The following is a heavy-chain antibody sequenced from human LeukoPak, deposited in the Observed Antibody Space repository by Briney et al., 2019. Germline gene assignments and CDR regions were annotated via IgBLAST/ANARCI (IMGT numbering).Heavy chain of an antibody. Sequence: PGGSLRLSCAASGFTFSSCVMLWVPQAPGRGREYVPSNDPNGKTSYYTNSVKGRYTISRDNYNNMLYLKMGSLTSEDMAVYYCAAHGTLSGAYGSWGQGTLVTVSS. V-gene: IGHV3-64*01. J-gene: IGHJ5*02. CDR1: GFTFSSCV. D-gene: IGHD1-1*01. CDR2: NDPNGKTS. CDR3: AAHGTLSGAYGS.